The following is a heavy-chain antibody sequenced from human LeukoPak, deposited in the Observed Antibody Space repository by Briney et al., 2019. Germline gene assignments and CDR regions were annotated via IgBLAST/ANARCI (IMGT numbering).Heavy chain of an antibody. CDR3: ARDRGYCTNGVCYKGWFDP. J-gene: IGHJ5*02. CDR1: GFTFSSYS. CDR2: ISSISSYI. D-gene: IGHD2-8*01. Sequence: GGSLRLSCAASGFTFSSYSMNWVRQAPGKGLGWVSSISSISSYIYYADSVKGRFTISRDNAKNSLYLQMNSLRAEDTAVYYCARDRGYCTNGVCYKGWFDPWGQGTLVTVSS. V-gene: IGHV3-21*01.